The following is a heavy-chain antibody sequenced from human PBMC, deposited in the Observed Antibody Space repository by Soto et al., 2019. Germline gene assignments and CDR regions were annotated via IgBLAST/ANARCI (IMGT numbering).Heavy chain of an antibody. V-gene: IGHV4-4*02. CDR3: DRGMTTVTMFDD. D-gene: IGHD4-17*01. J-gene: IGHJ4*01. CDR1: GDSIKTNYW. CDR2: IYHSGSA. Sequence: SETLSLTCLVSGDSIKTNYWWAWVRQPPGQGLEWIGEIYHSGSAIYTPSLKSRVTLSLDESKNEFSLNVDSVTAADTAVYYCDRGMTTVTMFDDWGQGTVVTVSS.